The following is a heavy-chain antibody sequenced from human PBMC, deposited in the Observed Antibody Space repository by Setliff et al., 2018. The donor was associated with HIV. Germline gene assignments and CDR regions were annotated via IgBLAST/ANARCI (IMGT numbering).Heavy chain of an antibody. J-gene: IGHJ6*03. CDR2: IYHSGST. CDR3: ARGVVGSYYDYVNIYYHDYIDL. D-gene: IGHD2-15*01. V-gene: IGHV4-38-2*01. CDR1: GYSISSGYY. Sequence: SETLSLTCAVSGYSISSGYYWGWIRQPPGKGLEWIGSIYHSGSTYYNPSLKSRVTISVDTSKNQFSLKLSSVTAADTAMYFCARGVVGSYYDYVNIYYHDYIDLWGKGTTVTVSS.